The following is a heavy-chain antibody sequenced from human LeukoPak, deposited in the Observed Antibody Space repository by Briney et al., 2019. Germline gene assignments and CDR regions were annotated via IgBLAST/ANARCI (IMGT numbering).Heavy chain of an antibody. J-gene: IGHJ4*02. CDR1: GGSISSYY. Sequence: PSETLSLTCTVSGGSISSYYWSWIRQPPGKGLEWIGYIYYSGSTNYNPSLKSRVTISVDTSKNQFSLKLSSVTAADTAVYYCARVRRSVTWGYYFDYWGQGTLVTVSS. D-gene: IGHD4-17*01. V-gene: IGHV4-59*01. CDR2: IYYSGST. CDR3: ARVRRSVTWGYYFDY.